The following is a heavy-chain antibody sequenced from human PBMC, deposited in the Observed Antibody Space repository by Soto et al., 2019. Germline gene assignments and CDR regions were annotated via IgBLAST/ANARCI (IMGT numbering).Heavy chain of an antibody. CDR2: IKSKTDGGTT. J-gene: IGHJ6*02. V-gene: IGHV3-15*07. D-gene: IGHD6-13*01. CDR1: GFTFSNAW. Sequence: PGGSLRLSCAASGFTFSNAWMNWVRQAPGKGLEWVGRIKSKTDGGTTDYAAPVKGRFTISRDDSKNTLYLQMNSLKTEDTAVYYSTTLAKAGTLNYGMDVWGQGTTVTVS. CDR3: TTLAKAGTLNYGMDV.